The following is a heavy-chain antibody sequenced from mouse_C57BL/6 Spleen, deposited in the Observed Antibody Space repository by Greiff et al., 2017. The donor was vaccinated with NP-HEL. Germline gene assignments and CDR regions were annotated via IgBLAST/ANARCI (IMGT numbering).Heavy chain of an antibody. CDR2: IWTGGGT. D-gene: IGHD1-1*01. V-gene: IGHV2-9-1*01. J-gene: IGHJ1*03. CDR1: GFSLTSYA. Sequence: QVQLKESGPGLVAPSQSLSITCTVSGFSLTSYAISWVRQPPGKGLEWLGVIWTGGGTNYNSALKSRLSISKDNSKSQAFLKMNSLQTDDTARYYCARKGDYGSSYEGWYFDVWGTGTTVTVSS. CDR3: ARKGDYGSSYEGWYFDV.